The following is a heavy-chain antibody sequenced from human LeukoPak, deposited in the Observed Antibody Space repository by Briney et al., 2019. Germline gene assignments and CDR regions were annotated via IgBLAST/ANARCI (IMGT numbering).Heavy chain of an antibody. CDR3: AKCMARGVMGPHYFDY. V-gene: IGHV3-23*01. CDR1: GFTFSSYA. D-gene: IGHD3-10*01. CDR2: ISGSGGST. J-gene: IGHJ4*02. Sequence: PGGSLRLSCAASGFTFSSYAMSWVRQAPGKGLEWVSAISGSGGSTYYADSVKGRFTISRDNSKNTLYLQMNSLRAEDTAVYYCAKCMARGVMGPHYFDYWGQGTLVTVSS.